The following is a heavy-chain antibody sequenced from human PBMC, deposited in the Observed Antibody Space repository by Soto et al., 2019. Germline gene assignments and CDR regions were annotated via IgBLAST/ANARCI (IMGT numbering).Heavy chain of an antibody. CDR2: ISGSGDST. V-gene: IGHV3-23*01. D-gene: IGHD4-4*01. J-gene: IGHJ2*01. CDR1: GFTFSSYA. Sequence: EVQLLESGGGLVQPGGSLRLSCAASGFTFSSYAMNWVRQAPGKGLQWVSVISGSGDSTYYADSVKGRFTISRDNSKNTLYLQVNSLRGADTAVYYCARRNSGWYFDLWGRGTLVTVSS. CDR3: ARRNSGWYFDL.